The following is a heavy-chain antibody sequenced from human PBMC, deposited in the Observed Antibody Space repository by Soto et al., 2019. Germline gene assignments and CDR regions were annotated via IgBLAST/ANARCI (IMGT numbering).Heavy chain of an antibody. CDR3: AKDPPSPWTANWVDP. CDR2: LYNSGTT. CDR1: GLNVSYNY. D-gene: IGHD1-1*01. V-gene: IGHV3-53*01. Sequence: LRLSCAASGLNVSYNYVNWVRQAPGKGLEWVSVLYNSGTTYYAESVKGRFTISRDNVKNTVYLEMNNLRVDDTAAYYCAKDPPSPWTANWVDPWGKGTLVTVSS. J-gene: IGHJ5*02.